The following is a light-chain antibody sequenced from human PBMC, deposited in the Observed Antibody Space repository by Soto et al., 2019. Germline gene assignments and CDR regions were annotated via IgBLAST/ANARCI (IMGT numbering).Light chain of an antibody. Sequence: QSALTQPPSVSGSPGQSVTISCTGTGRDVGGYNRVSWYQQPPGTAPKLMIYEVSNRPSGVPDRFSGSKSGNTASLAISGLQAEDEADYYCSSYTSTTNFYVFGTGTKVTV. CDR1: GRDVGGYNR. CDR2: EVS. V-gene: IGLV2-18*02. J-gene: IGLJ1*01. CDR3: SSYTSTTNFYV.